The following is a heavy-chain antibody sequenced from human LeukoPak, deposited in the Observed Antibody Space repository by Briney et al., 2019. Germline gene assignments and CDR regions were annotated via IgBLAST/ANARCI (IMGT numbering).Heavy chain of an antibody. D-gene: IGHD4-17*01. V-gene: IGHV4-34*01. J-gene: IGHJ4*02. CDR2: INHSGYT. Sequence: SETLSLTCAVSGVSFNDYYWSWVRQTPGKGLEWIGDINHSGYTNDSPSLKSRVTLSIDTSRKQFSLNLRSVTVADSGIYYCTRMTTGHDYWGQGTLVTVSS. CDR1: GVSFNDYY. CDR3: TRMTTGHDY.